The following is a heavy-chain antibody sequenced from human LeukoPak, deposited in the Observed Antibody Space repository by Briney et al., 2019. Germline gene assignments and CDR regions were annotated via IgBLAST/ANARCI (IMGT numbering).Heavy chain of an antibody. CDR2: VSNNGGYT. Sequence: GALRLSCAASGFTFSSSAMSWVRQAPGKGLEWVSAVSNNGGYTYYADSVQGRFTISRDNSKSTLCLQMNSLRAEDTAVYYCAKQLGYCSDGSCYFPYWGQGTLVTVSS. CDR3: AKQLGYCSDGSCYFPY. J-gene: IGHJ4*02. CDR1: GFTFSSSA. V-gene: IGHV3-23*01. D-gene: IGHD2-15*01.